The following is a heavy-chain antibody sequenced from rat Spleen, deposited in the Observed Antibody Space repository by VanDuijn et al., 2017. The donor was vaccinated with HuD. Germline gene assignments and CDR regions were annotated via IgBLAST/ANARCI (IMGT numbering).Heavy chain of an antibody. CDR1: GFSLTSNG. D-gene: IGHD3-1*01. Sequence: QVQLRESGPGLVRPSQTLSLTCTVSGFSLTSNGVSWIRQPPGKGLEWMGVIWGNGDTNYRSALKSRLSISRDTSKNQVFLKMNSLQTDDTGTYYCTIHPRYWGQGVMVTVSS. CDR3: TIHPRY. V-gene: IGHV2-13*01. J-gene: IGHJ2*01. CDR2: IWGNGDT.